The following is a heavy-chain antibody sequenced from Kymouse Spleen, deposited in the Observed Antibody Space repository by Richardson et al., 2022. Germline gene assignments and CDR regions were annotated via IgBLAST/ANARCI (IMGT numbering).Heavy chain of an antibody. CDR1: GFTFSSYW. CDR2: INSDGSST. Sequence: EVQLVESGGGLVQPGGSLRLSCAASGFTFSSYWMHWVRQAPGKGLVWVSRINSDGSSTSYADSVKGRFTISRDNAKNTLYLQMNSLRAEDTAVYYCAREPRITMVRGVPTYYYYGMDVWGQGTTVTVSS. CDR3: AREPRITMVRGVPTYYYYGMDV. V-gene: IGHV3-74*01. D-gene: IGHD3-10*01. J-gene: IGHJ6*02.